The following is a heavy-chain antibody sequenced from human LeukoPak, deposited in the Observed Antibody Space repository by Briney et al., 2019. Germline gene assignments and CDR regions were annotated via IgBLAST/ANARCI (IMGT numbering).Heavy chain of an antibody. CDR3: VRKGDGYDLAAFDI. Sequence: GGSLRLSCAASGFPFDNYAMHWVRQAPGKGLEWVSSISWNSGSIGYVDSVKGRFTISRDNAKNSLYLQMNSLRAEDTAVYYCVRKGDGYDLAAFDIWGQGTMVTVSS. V-gene: IGHV3-9*01. J-gene: IGHJ3*02. CDR2: ISWNSGSI. CDR1: GFPFDNYA. D-gene: IGHD5-24*01.